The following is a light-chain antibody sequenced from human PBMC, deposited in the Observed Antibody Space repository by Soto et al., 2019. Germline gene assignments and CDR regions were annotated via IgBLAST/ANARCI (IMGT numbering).Light chain of an antibody. J-gene: IGKJ1*01. CDR2: RAA. V-gene: IGKV1-5*03. CDR3: QQYYSYSRA. CDR1: QSISNW. Sequence: DIPMTQSPSTLSASVGDRVTITCRASQSISNWLAWYQQKPGKAPTLLIYRAANLEGGGPSRFSGSGSGTAVSLIISSLQHDDVATYYCQQYYSYSRAFGQGTKVEIK.